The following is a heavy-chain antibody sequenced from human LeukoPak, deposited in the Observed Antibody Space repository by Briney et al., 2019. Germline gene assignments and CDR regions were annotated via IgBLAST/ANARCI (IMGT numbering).Heavy chain of an antibody. CDR2: IYPGDSDT. CDR3: ATPPGAVATGLAAFDI. CDR1: GYSFTSYW. D-gene: IGHD4-23*01. J-gene: IGHJ3*02. V-gene: IGHV5-51*01. Sequence: GESLKISCKGSGYSFTSYWIGWVRQMPGKGLEWMGIIYPGDSDTRYSPSFQGQVTISADKSISTAYLQWSSLKASDTAMYYCATPPGAVATGLAAFDIWGQGTMVTVSS.